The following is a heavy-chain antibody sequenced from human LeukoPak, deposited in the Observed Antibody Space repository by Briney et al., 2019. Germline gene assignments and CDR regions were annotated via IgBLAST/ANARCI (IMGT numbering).Heavy chain of an antibody. CDR1: GFTFSSYW. V-gene: IGHV3-74*01. J-gene: IGHJ4*02. CDR2: INTDGSST. D-gene: IGHD2-21*02. CDR3: AVSPAHHQYIDLVTAIDY. Sequence: GGSLRLSCAASGFTFSSYWMHWVRQAPGKGLVWVSRINTDGSSTSYADSVKGRFTVSRDNSKNTLYLQMNSLRAEDTAVYHCAVSPAHHQYIDLVTAIDYWGQGTLVTVSS.